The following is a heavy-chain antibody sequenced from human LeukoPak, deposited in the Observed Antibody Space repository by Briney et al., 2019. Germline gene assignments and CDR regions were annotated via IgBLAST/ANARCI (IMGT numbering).Heavy chain of an antibody. D-gene: IGHD3-22*01. V-gene: IGHV3-23*01. CDR1: GLTFSSYA. J-gene: IGHJ3*02. CDR3: AKRHYDTSGLDAFDI. Sequence: PGGSLRLSCAASGLTFSSYAMSWVRQAPGKGLEWVSAIIHSGANTYYADSVKGRFSISRDNSKNTLYLQMNSLRAEDTAVYYCAKRHYDTSGLDAFDIWGQGTTVTVSS. CDR2: IIHSGANT.